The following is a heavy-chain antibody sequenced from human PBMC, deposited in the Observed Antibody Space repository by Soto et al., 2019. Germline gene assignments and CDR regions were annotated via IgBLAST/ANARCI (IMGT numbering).Heavy chain of an antibody. Sequence: PSQTLSLTCAISGDSVSSNSAAWNWIRQSPSRGLEWLGRTYYRSKWYNDYAVSVKSRITINPDTSKNQFSLQLNSVTPEDTAVYYRARGDYDFWSGYDAFDIWGQGTMVTVS. V-gene: IGHV6-1*01. J-gene: IGHJ3*02. D-gene: IGHD3-3*01. CDR1: GDSVSSNSAA. CDR2: TYYRSKWYN. CDR3: ARGDYDFWSGYDAFDI.